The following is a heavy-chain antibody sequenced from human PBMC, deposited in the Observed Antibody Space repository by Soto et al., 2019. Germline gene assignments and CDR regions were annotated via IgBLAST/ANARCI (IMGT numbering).Heavy chain of an antibody. J-gene: IGHJ5*02. CDR1: GGTFSSYT. CDR2: IIPILGIA. V-gene: IGHV1-69*04. CDR3: ARDSCSSTSCYAFFWFDP. D-gene: IGHD2-2*01. Sequence: GASVKVSCKASGGTFSSYTISWVRQAPGQGLEWMGRIIPILGIANYAQKFQGGVTITADKSTSTAYMELSSLRSEDTAVYYCARDSCSSTSCYAFFWFDPWGQGTLVTVSS.